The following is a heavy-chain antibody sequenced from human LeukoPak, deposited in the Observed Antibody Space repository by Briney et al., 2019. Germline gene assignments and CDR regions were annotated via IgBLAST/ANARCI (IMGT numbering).Heavy chain of an antibody. CDR1: GGSFISSSHY. Sequence: SETLSLTCTVSGGSFISSSHYWGWIRQPPGKGLEWIGSRYNTGTTYYNPSLQSRVTISVDTSKNQFSLRLTSVTTADTAVYYCARLTTVVTPRNFDYWGQGTLVTVSS. CDR2: RYNTGTT. V-gene: IGHV4-39*01. CDR3: ARLTTVVTPRNFDY. D-gene: IGHD4-23*01. J-gene: IGHJ4*02.